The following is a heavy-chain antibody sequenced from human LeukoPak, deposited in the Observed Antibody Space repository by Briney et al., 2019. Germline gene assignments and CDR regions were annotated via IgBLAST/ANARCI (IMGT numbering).Heavy chain of an antibody. D-gene: IGHD3-16*02. CDR2: INHSGST. CDR3: ARNHYDYVWGSYRYGRPYYFDY. V-gene: IGHV4-34*01. CDR1: GGSFSGYY. J-gene: IGHJ4*02. Sequence: PSETLSLTCAVYGGSFSGYYWSWIRQPPGKGLEWIGEINHSGSTNYNPSLKSRVTISVDTSKNQFSLKLSSVTAADTAVYYCARNHYDYVWGSYRYGRPYYFDYWGQGTLVTVSS.